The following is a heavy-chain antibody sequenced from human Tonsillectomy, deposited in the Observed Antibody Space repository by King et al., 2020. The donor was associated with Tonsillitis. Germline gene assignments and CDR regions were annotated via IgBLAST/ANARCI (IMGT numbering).Heavy chain of an antibody. J-gene: IGHJ4*02. Sequence: QLQESGPGLVKPSQTLSLTCTVSGGSVSSGDYHWSWIRQPSGKGLEWIGYIYYSGSTYYNPSLKSRVTISIDTSKNQFSLKLTSVTAADTAVYYCASLLDYYGSGSYSDYWGQGTLVTVSS. CDR3: ASLLDYYGSGSYSDY. CDR2: IYYSGST. V-gene: IGHV4-30-4*01. CDR1: GGSVSSGDYH. D-gene: IGHD3-10*01.